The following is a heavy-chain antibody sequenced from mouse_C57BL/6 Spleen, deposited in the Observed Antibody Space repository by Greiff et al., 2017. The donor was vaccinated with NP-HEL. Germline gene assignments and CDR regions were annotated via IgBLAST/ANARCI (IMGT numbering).Heavy chain of an antibody. D-gene: IGHD2-4*01. V-gene: IGHV5-12*01. CDR2: ISNGGGST. J-gene: IGHJ1*03. CDR3: ARRWDYDGYFDV. CDR1: GFTFSDYY. Sequence: EVQRVESGGGLVQPGGSLKLSCAASGFTFSDYYMYWVRQTPEKRLEWVAYISNGGGSTYYPDTVKGRFTISRDNAKNTLYLQMSRLKAEDTAMYYCARRWDYDGYFDVWGTGTTVTVSS.